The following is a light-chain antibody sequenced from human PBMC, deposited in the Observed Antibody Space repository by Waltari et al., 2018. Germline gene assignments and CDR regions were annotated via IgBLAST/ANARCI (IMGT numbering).Light chain of an antibody. CDR2: LAS. CDR3: RQVYSSPIG. CDR1: QSIGAV. Sequence: IQVTQSPSSVSASVGDRVTITCRASQSIGAVVNWYQQKQGKAPKPLRYLASGSQTGVPFGCRGAGSGTAFCLAITDIQPEDPATYFSRQVYSSPIGFGGGTKVEI. V-gene: IGKV1-39*01. J-gene: IGKJ4*01.